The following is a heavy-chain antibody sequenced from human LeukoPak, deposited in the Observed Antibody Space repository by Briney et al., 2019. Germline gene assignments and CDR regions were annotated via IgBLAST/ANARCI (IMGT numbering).Heavy chain of an antibody. V-gene: IGHV3-74*01. CDR3: ARDRFGYPDV. CDR1: GFAFSSYA. D-gene: IGHD3-10*01. Sequence: GGSLRLSCAASGFAFSSYAMSWVRQAPGKELVWVSRINSDGSSTSYADSVKGRFTISRDNAKSTLYLQMNSLRAEDTAVYYCARDRFGYPDVWGKGTTVTVSS. CDR2: INSDGSST. J-gene: IGHJ6*04.